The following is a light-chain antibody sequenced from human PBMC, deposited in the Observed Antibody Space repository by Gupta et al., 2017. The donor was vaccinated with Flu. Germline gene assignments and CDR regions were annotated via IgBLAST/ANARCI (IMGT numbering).Light chain of an antibody. CDR2: GAS. J-gene: IGKJ2*03. CDR3: QQNNNWPPYS. CDR1: QSVSSN. V-gene: IGKV3-15*01. Sequence: EIVMTQSPATLSVSPGERATLSCRASQSVSSNLAWYQQKPGQAPRLLIYGASTRATGIPARFSGSGSGKEFTLTISSLQSEDFAVYYCQQNNNWPPYSFGQGTKLEIK.